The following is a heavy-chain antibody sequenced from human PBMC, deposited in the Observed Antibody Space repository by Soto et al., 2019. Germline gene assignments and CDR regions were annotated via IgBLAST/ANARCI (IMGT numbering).Heavy chain of an antibody. CDR2: ISASGGTT. Sequence: EVQLLESGGGLVQPGGSLRISCLASGFTFSRNAMSWVRQAPGKGLEWVSAISASGGTTYSADSVKGRFAVSRDNSNNTLYLKMDSLSAEDTAVYYCAKQRADFGSGSDTYYLDNWGQGSLVTVSS. CDR1: GFTFSRNA. CDR3: AKQRADFGSGSDTYYLDN. V-gene: IGHV3-23*01. D-gene: IGHD3-10*01. J-gene: IGHJ4*02.